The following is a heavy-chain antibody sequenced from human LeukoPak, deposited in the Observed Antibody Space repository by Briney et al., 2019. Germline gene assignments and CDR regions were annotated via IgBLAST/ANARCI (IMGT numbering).Heavy chain of an antibody. CDR1: GFTFNSYA. CDR3: ARGSSYPVLLYNWFDP. D-gene: IGHD2-2*01. V-gene: IGHV3-48*01. J-gene: IGHJ5*02. CDR2: ISSSSSTI. Sequence: GGSLRLSCTASGFTFNSYAMHWVRQAPGKGLEWVSYISSSSSTIYYADSVKGRFTISRDNAKNSLYLQMNSLRAEDTAVYYCARGSSYPVLLYNWFDPLGQGTLVTVSS.